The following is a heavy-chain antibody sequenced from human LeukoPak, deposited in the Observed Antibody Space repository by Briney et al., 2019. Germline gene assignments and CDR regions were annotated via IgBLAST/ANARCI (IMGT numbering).Heavy chain of an antibody. CDR1: GGSFSGYY. Sequence: SETLSLTCAVYGGSFSGYYWSWIRQPPGKGLEWIGEINHSGSTNYNPSLKSRVTISVDTSKNQFSLKPSSVTAADTAVYYCARGYTRQQWLETYYYFDYWGQGTLVTVSS. J-gene: IGHJ4*02. CDR2: INHSGST. CDR3: ARGYTRQQWLETYYYFDY. V-gene: IGHV4-34*01. D-gene: IGHD6-19*01.